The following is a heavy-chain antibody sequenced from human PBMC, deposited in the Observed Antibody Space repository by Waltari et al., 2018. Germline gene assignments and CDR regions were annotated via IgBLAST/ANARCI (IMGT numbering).Heavy chain of an antibody. D-gene: IGHD7-27*01. CDR2: IQYDGSNQ. Sequence: VQVVESGGGVVQPGGSLRLSCAVSGFTLSHYGMHWVRQAPGKGLEWVSFIQYDGSNQYYADSVKGRFTISRDNSKNTLFLQMNVLRVEDTAVYYCARMPGEIPAWGQGTLVTVSS. CDR1: GFTLSHYG. V-gene: IGHV3-30*02. CDR3: ARMPGEIPA. J-gene: IGHJ5*02.